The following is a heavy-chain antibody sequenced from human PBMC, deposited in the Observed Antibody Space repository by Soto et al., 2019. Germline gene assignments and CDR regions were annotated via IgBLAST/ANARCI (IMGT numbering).Heavy chain of an antibody. CDR1: GGSFSGYY. CDR2: INHSGST. CDR3: ARRHYYDSRGSGAFDI. V-gene: IGHV4-34*01. D-gene: IGHD3-22*01. Sequence: TSETLSLTCAVYGGSFSGYYWSWIRQPPGKGLEWIGEINHSGSTNYNPSLKSRVTISVDTSKNQFSLKLSSVTAADTAVYYCARRHYYDSRGSGAFDIWGQGTMVTVSS. J-gene: IGHJ3*02.